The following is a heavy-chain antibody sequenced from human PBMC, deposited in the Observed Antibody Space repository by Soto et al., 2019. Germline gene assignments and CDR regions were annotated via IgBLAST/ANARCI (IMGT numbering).Heavy chain of an antibody. V-gene: IGHV3-74*03. CDR2: IDSYGSST. CDR1: GFTFSSYW. J-gene: IGHJ4*02. Sequence: EVQLVESGGGLVQPGGSLRLSCVASGFTFSSYWMHWVRQVPGKEPVWVSFIDSYGSSTKYADSVRGRFTISRDNAKYTLYLLMNSLRVEDTAVYYCVRGLGNADHWGQGTLVTVSS. CDR3: VRGLGNADH.